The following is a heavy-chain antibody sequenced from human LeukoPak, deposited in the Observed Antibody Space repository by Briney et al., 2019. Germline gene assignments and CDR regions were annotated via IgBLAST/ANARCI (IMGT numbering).Heavy chain of an antibody. D-gene: IGHD3-10*01. Sequence: GESLKISCKGSGYSFTSYWIGWVRQLPGKGLEWMGIIYPGDSDTRYSPSFQGQVTISADKSISTAYLQWSSLKASDTAMYYCARIFYGSGSYYNRNWFDPWGQGTLVTVSS. CDR3: ARIFYGSGSYYNRNWFDP. V-gene: IGHV5-51*01. CDR1: GYSFTSYW. J-gene: IGHJ5*02. CDR2: IYPGDSDT.